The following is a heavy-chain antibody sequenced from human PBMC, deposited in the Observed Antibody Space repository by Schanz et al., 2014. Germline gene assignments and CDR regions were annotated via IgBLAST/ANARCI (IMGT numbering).Heavy chain of an antibody. J-gene: IGHJ4*02. CDR3: ARDQSPYTNSSDVRYFDY. Sequence: QLQLVQSGAEVKKPGSSVKVSCKLSGGTFSSYTISWVRQARGQGLEWVGIINPSGGGTSYALRFQDRVTVTRDTSRSTVYMDLRSLRSDDTAVYYCARDQSPYTNSSDVRYFDYWGQGSLVTVSS. CDR2: INPSGGGT. V-gene: IGHV1-46*01. D-gene: IGHD6-6*01. CDR1: GGTFSSYT.